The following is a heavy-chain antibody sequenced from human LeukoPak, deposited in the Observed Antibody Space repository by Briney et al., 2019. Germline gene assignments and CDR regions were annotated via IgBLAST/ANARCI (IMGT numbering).Heavy chain of an antibody. J-gene: IGHJ4*02. CDR1: GFTFTNAW. CDR2: IKSKGDRETT. V-gene: IGHV3-15*01. CDR3: ATDLGLTMIRGVIVH. Sequence: GGSLRLFCAASGFTFTNAWMTWVRQAPGKGLEWVGRIKSKGDRETTDYAAPVKGRFFMSRDDSKATVFLQMYSLNADDTAVYYCATDLGLTMIRGVIVHWGLGALVTVSS. D-gene: IGHD3-10*01.